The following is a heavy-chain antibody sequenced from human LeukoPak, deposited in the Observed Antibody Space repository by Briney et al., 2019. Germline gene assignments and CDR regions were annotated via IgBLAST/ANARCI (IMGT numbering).Heavy chain of an antibody. J-gene: IGHJ6*03. CDR2: INPNSGGT. D-gene: IGHD4-23*01. Sequence: ASVKVSCKASGGTFSSYAISWVRQAPGQGLEWMGWINPNSGGTNYAQKFQGRVTMTRDTSISTAYMELSRLRSDDTAVYYCARDGGNPNYYYYYMDVWGKGTTVTVSS. CDR1: GGTFSSYA. V-gene: IGHV1-2*02. CDR3: ARDGGNPNYYYYYMDV.